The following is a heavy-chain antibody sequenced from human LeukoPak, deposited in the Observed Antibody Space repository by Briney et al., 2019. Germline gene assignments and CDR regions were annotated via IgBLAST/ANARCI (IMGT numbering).Heavy chain of an antibody. J-gene: IGHJ6*02. Sequence: PGGSLRLSCAASGFIVSSNYMSWVRQAPGKGLEWVSSISSSSKYIYYADSVKGRFTISRDSAKNSLYLQVNSLRAEDTAVYYCARDLDINIEYKGFDYYHFGMDVWGQGTTVTVSS. V-gene: IGHV3-21*01. D-gene: IGHD6-6*01. CDR2: ISSSSKYI. CDR3: ARDLDINIEYKGFDYYHFGMDV. CDR1: GFIVSSNY.